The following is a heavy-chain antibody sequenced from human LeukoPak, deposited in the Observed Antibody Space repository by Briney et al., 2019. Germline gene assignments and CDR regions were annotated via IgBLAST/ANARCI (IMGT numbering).Heavy chain of an antibody. CDR1: GGSISRSSYY. D-gene: IGHD3-10*01. CDR2: IYYAGGT. Sequence: PSETLSLTCTVSGGSISRSSYYWGWIRQPPGKGLEWIGNIYYAGGTHHSPSLESRVTISVDTSENQFSLRLTSVTAADTAVYYCARCNYYGSGGYYYYYYMDVWGKGTTVTVPS. V-gene: IGHV4-39*01. J-gene: IGHJ6*03. CDR3: ARCNYYGSGGYYYYYYMDV.